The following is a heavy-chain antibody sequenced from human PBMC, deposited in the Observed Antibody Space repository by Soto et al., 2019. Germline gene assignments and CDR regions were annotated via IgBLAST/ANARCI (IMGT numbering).Heavy chain of an antibody. Sequence: QVQLQESGPGLVKPSETLSLTCTVSGGSIRSYYGSWIRQPPGQRPEWIGYIYYSGSTNYNPSLKSRVTISVDTSKNQLSLKLSSVTAADTAVYYCATGAGRFNYGMDVWGQGTTVTVSS. CDR3: ATGAGRFNYGMDV. V-gene: IGHV4-59*01. D-gene: IGHD3-10*01. J-gene: IGHJ6*02. CDR1: GGSIRSYY. CDR2: IYYSGST.